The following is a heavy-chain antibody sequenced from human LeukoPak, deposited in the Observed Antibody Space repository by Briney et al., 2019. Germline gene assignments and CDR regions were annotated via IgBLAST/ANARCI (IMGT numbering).Heavy chain of an antibody. D-gene: IGHD3-22*01. Sequence: SGGSLRLSCAASGFTFSSYSMHWVRQAPGKGLEWVSSISDSSSYIYYADSVKGRFTISRDNAKSSLYLRMNSLRAEDTAMYYCASPALGQVTMKPWGQGTLVTVSS. CDR2: ISDSSSYI. CDR1: GFTFSSYS. J-gene: IGHJ5*02. V-gene: IGHV3-21*01. CDR3: ASPALGQVTMKP.